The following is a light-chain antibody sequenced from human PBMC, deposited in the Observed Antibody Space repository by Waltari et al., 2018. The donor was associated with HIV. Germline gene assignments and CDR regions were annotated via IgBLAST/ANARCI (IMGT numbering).Light chain of an antibody. CDR1: QGINNY. Sequence: DIQMTNTQSSSSPAVGESATITCRASQGINNYLAWYQQKPGKVPNLLIYLASTLQSGVPSRFSGSGSGTDFTLTISNLQPEDVATYYCQRYNGVPLTFGGGTKVEI. CDR3: QRYNGVPLT. CDR2: LAS. J-gene: IGKJ4*01. V-gene: IGKV1-27*01.